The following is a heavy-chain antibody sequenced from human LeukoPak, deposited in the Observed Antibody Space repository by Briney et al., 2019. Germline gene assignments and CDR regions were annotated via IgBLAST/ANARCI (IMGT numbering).Heavy chain of an antibody. D-gene: IGHD5-24*01. V-gene: IGHV4-39*01. CDR3: ARHVRWLQLTLYFDI. J-gene: IGHJ2*01. CDR2: IYYTGST. CDR1: GGFINTPSYH. Sequence: SETLSLTCTVSGGFINTPSYHWGWIRQSPGKGLEWIGSIYYTGSTSSNPSLNSRVTMSVDTSKKQFSLKLNSMTAADTAVYYCARHVRWLQLTLYFDIWGRGTLFTVSS.